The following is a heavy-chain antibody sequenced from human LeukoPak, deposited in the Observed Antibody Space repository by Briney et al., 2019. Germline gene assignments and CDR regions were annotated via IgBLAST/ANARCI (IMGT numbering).Heavy chain of an antibody. V-gene: IGHV4-39*07. CDR1: GGSISSRTYY. CDR2: IYYTGST. Sequence: PSETLSLTCTVSGGSISSRTYYWGWIRQPPGKGLEWIGSIYYTGSTFYNPSLKSRVTISVDTSKNQFSMKLSSVTAADTAVYYCATAAHYYYMDVLGKGTTVTVSS. J-gene: IGHJ6*03. CDR3: ATAAHYYYMDV. D-gene: IGHD2-15*01.